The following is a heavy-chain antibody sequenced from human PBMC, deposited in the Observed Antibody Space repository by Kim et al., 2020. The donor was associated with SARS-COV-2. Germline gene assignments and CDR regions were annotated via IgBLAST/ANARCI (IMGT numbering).Heavy chain of an antibody. Sequence: GGSLRLYCEASGFTFSSYAMSWVRQAPGKGLEWVSAISGSGGGTYYADSVKGRFTISRDNSKNTLYLQMNSLRAEDTAVYYCAKDGVEQWLVADWGQGTLVTVSS. CDR1: GFTFSSYA. CDR2: ISGSGGGT. J-gene: IGHJ4*02. D-gene: IGHD6-19*01. CDR3: AKDGVEQWLVAD. V-gene: IGHV3-23*01.